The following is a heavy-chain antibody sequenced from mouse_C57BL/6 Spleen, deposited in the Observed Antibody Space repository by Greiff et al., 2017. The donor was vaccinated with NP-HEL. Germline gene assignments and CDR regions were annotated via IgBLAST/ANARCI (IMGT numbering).Heavy chain of an antibody. CDR2: IYPGDGDT. Sequence: QVQLQQPGPELVKPGASVKLSCKASGYAFTSSWMHWVKQRPGQGLEWIGRIYPGDGDTNYNGKFKGKATLTADKSSSTAYMQLSSLTSEDSAVYFGACGLGHYYFDDWGKGTTLTVSS. V-gene: IGHV1-82*01. D-gene: IGHD3-1*01. CDR1: GYAFTSSW. CDR3: ACGLGHYYFDD. J-gene: IGHJ2*01.